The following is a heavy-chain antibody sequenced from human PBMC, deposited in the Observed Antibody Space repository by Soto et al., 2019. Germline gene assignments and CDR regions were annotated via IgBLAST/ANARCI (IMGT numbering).Heavy chain of an antibody. J-gene: IGHJ4*02. CDR2: IYSGGST. CDR3: AGAGGTYYNYFDY. V-gene: IGHV3-53*01. D-gene: IGHD1-26*01. Sequence: GGSLRLSCAASGFTVSSNFMSWVRQSPGKGLEWVSLIYSGGSTYYADSVKGRFTISRDNSKNTLYLQMNSLRAEDTAVYYCAGAGGTYYNYFDYWGQGTLVTVSS. CDR1: GFTVSSNF.